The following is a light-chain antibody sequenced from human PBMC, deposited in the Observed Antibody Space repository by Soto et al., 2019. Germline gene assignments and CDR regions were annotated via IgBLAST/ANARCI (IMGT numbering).Light chain of an antibody. V-gene: IGKV1-5*01. CDR3: QQYDTYPMYT. CDR2: DAS. J-gene: IGKJ5*01. CDR1: QSISSW. Sequence: IQMTKSPSTLSASVGDRVTITCRASQSISSWLAWYQQKPGKAPKLLIYDASSLESGVPSRFGGTGSGTEFTLIIGFLQPDDFATHDCQQYDTYPMYTFGQGTRLEIK.